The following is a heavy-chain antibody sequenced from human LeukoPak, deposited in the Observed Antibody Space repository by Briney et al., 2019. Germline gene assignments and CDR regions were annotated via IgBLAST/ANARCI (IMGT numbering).Heavy chain of an antibody. Sequence: ASVKVSCKASGYIFTGYYMHWVRQAPGQGLEWMGWINPNSGGTNYAQKFQGRVTMTRDTSISTAYMELSRLRSDDTAVYYCAREYSSGWYGDYWGQGTLVTVSS. J-gene: IGHJ4*02. V-gene: IGHV1-2*02. CDR2: INPNSGGT. D-gene: IGHD6-19*01. CDR3: AREYSSGWYGDY. CDR1: GYIFTGYY.